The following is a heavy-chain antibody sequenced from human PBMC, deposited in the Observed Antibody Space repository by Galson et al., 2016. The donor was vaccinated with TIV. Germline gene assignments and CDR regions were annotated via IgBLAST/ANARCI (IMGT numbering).Heavy chain of an antibody. Sequence: SLRLSCAASGFTFNNFWMTWVRQAPGKGLEWVANIKQDGSDTYYVESLKGRFTISRDNAKSSLFLQMNSLRAEDTAVYYCARGQFAFGWYPDRFDCWGQGILVTVSS. J-gene: IGHJ4*02. CDR1: GFTFNNFW. CDR3: ARGQFAFGWYPDRFDC. D-gene: IGHD6-19*01. V-gene: IGHV3-7*04. CDR2: IKQDGSDT.